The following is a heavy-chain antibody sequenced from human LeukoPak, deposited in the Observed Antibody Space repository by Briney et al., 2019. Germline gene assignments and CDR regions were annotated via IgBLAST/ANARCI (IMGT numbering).Heavy chain of an antibody. D-gene: IGHD6-6*01. Sequence: PGGSLRLSCAAPGFTFSSYAMSWVRQAPGKGLEWVSAISGSGGSTYYADSVKGRFTISRDNSKNTLYLQMNSLRAEDTAVYYCARRGSSSFAPDDYWGQGTLVTVSS. CDR2: ISGSGGST. CDR1: GFTFSSYA. CDR3: ARRGSSSFAPDDY. V-gene: IGHV3-23*01. J-gene: IGHJ4*02.